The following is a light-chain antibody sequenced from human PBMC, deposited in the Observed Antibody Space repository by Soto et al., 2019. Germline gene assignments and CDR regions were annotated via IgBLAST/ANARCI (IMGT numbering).Light chain of an antibody. J-gene: IGKJ1*01. V-gene: IGKV3-20*01. CDR2: GAS. Sequence: ETVLTQSPGTLSLSPGERATLSCRASQSVGNNYLAWYQQKPGQPPRLLMYGASSRATGIPDRFSGSGSGKDVTLTVSRLEPDDFSVYYWQQYGTSPSWTFGQGTKVDIK. CDR3: QQYGTSPSWT. CDR1: QSVGNNY.